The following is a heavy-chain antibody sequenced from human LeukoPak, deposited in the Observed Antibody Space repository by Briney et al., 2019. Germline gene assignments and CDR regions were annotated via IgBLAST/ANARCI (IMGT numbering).Heavy chain of an antibody. CDR2: IHYSGST. CDR3: ARHPGYCSGGICYTLDV. J-gene: IGHJ6*02. Sequence: PSETLSLICTVSGDSISSYYWSWIRQPPGKGLEWIGYIHYSGSTNYNPSLKSRVTISVDTSKNQFSLKLSSVTAADTAAYYCARHPGYCSGGICYTLDVWGQGTTVTVSS. D-gene: IGHD2-15*01. V-gene: IGHV4-59*01. CDR1: GDSISSYY.